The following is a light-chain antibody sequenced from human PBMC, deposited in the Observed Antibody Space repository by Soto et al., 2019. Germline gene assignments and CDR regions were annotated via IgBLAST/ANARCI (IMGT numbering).Light chain of an antibody. J-gene: IGLJ2*01. CDR3: LSSESRRHGVV. CDR2: RNN. CDR1: RSNIGAGSD. Sequence: QSVLTQPPSVSGAPGQRVTISCTGSRSNIGAGSDVHWYQQLPGTAPKLLMYRNNNRPSGVPDRFSGSKSSTSASRAITGVKDEDVAYYYCLSSESRRHGVVFGGGTTLTV. V-gene: IGLV1-40*01.